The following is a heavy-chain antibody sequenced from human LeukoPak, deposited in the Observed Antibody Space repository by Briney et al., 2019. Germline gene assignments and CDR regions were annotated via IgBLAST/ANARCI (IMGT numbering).Heavy chain of an antibody. J-gene: IGHJ4*02. CDR3: ARDPSAVAGPYFDY. D-gene: IGHD6-19*01. CDR2: ISYDGSNK. CDR1: GFTFSSYG. Sequence: GGSLRLSCAASGFTFSSYGMHWVRQAPGKGLEWVSVISYDGSNKNYADSVKGRFTISRDNSKNALYPQMNSLRADDTAVYYCARDPSAVAGPYFDYWGQGTLVTVSS. V-gene: IGHV3-30*03.